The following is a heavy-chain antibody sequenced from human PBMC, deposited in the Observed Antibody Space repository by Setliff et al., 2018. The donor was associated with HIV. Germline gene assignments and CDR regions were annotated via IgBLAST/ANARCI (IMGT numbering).Heavy chain of an antibody. V-gene: IGHV4-39*07. D-gene: IGHD1-26*01. CDR2: IYYSGST. Sequence: PSETLSLTCTVSGGAISSRSYYWGWIRQTPAKGLEWIGSIYYSGSTYYNPSLKSRVTFSLDTSKNQFSLKLNSVTAADTAVYYCARRRPPPSGSYSKYYMDVWGKGTTVTVSS. CDR3: ARRRPPPSGSYSKYYMDV. J-gene: IGHJ6*03. CDR1: GGAISSRSYY.